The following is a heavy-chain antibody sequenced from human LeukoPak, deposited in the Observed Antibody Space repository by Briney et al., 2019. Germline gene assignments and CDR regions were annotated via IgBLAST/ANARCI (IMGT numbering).Heavy chain of an antibody. CDR3: AKQVGFWSGYYDY. Sequence: GGSLRLSCAASGFTFSSYAMSWVRPAPGKGLEWVSAISGSGGSTYYADSVKGRFTISRDNSKNTLYLQMNSLRAEDTAVYYCAKQVGFWSGYYDYWGQGTLVTVSS. D-gene: IGHD3-3*01. J-gene: IGHJ4*02. CDR1: GFTFSSYA. CDR2: ISGSGGST. V-gene: IGHV3-23*01.